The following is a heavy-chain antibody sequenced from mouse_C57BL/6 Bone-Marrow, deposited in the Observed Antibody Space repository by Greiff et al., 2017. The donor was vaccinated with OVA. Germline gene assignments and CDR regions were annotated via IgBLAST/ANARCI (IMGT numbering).Heavy chain of an antibody. J-gene: IGHJ1*03. D-gene: IGHD1-1*01. CDR3: ARDAWVTTVGADWYFDV. CDR2: SRNKANDYTT. Sequence: EVKVVESGGGLVQSGRSLRLSCATSGFTFSDFYMEWVRQAPGKGLEWIAASRNKANDYTTEYSASVKGRFIVSRDTSQSILYLQMNALRAEDTAIYYCARDAWVTTVGADWYFDVWGTGTTVTVSS. CDR1: GFTFSDFY. V-gene: IGHV7-1*01.